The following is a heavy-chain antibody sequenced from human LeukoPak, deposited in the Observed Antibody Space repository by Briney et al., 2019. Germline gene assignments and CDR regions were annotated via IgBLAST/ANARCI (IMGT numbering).Heavy chain of an antibody. CDR3: ARVKDFWSGYCDY. J-gene: IGHJ4*02. D-gene: IGHD3-3*01. Sequence: ASVKVSCKASGYSFPSYGITWVRQAPGQGLEWMGRISVYNGHTTYAQNFQGRVTMTTETSTSTAYLEVRSLRSDDTAVYYCARVKDFWSGYCDYWGQGTLVTVSS. V-gene: IGHV1-18*01. CDR2: ISVYNGHT. CDR1: GYSFPSYG.